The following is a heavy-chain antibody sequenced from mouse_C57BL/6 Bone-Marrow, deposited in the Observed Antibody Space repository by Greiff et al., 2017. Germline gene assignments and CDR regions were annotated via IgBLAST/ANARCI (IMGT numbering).Heavy chain of an antibody. CDR3: TDGTYDYDSYWYFDV. V-gene: IGHV14-1*01. CDR1: GFNIKDYY. D-gene: IGHD2-4*01. CDR2: IDPEDGDT. Sequence: VQLQQSGAELVRPGASVKLSCTASGFNIKDYYMHWVKQRPEQGLEWIGRIDPEDGDTEYAPKFQGKATMTADTSSNTAYLQLSSLTSEDTAVYYCTDGTYDYDSYWYFDVWGTGTTVTVSS. J-gene: IGHJ1*03.